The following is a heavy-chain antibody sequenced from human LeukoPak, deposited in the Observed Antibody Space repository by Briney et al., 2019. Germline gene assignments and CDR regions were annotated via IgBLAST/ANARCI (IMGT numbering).Heavy chain of an antibody. J-gene: IGHJ3*01. V-gene: IGHV4-59*01. Sequence: SETLSLTCSVSGGSISSYYWSWIRQPPGKGLEWIGYIYYSGSTNYNPSLKSRVTISVDTSKNQFSLKLSSVTAADTAVYYCARFRKGGYYTLPDAFDFWGQGTMVTVSS. D-gene: IGHD3-3*01. CDR1: GGSISSYY. CDR2: IYYSGST. CDR3: ARFRKGGYYTLPDAFDF.